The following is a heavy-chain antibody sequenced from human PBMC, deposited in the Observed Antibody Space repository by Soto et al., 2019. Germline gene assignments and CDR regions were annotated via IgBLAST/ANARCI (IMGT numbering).Heavy chain of an antibody. CDR1: GYTFTSYD. Sequence: GASVKVSCKASGYTFTSYDINWVRQATGQGLEWMGGIIPNIGTADYAQKFQGRVTITADESTSTAYMELNSLRAEDTAVYYCARDIKTDYDILPNGDAFDIWGQGTMVTVSS. D-gene: IGHD3-9*01. CDR3: ARDIKTDYDILPNGDAFDI. CDR2: IIPNIGTA. V-gene: IGHV1-69*13. J-gene: IGHJ3*02.